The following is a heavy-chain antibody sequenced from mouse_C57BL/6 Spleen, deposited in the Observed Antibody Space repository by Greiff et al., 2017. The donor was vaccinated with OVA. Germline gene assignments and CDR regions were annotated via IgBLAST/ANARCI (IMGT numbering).Heavy chain of an antibody. CDR1: GYTFTSYW. V-gene: IGHV1-59*01. CDR3: ARPYYYGSIHWYFDV. Sequence: QVQLQQPGAELVRPGTSVKLSCKASGYTFTSYWMHWVKQRPGQGLEWIGVIDPSDSYTNYNQKFKGKATLTVDTSSSTAYMQLSSLTSEDSAVYYCARPYYYGSIHWYFDVWGTGTTVTVSS. CDR2: IDPSDSYT. D-gene: IGHD1-1*01. J-gene: IGHJ1*03.